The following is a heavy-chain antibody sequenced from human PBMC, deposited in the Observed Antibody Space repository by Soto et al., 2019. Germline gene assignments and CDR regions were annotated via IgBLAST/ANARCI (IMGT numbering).Heavy chain of an antibody. D-gene: IGHD1-26*01. CDR1: GASFSTYY. CDR3: ARVRYRGSYYYYGMDV. J-gene: IGHJ6*02. Sequence: SETLSLTCTVSGASFSTYYWSWIRQHPGKGLEWIGYIYYSGSTYYNPSLKSRVTISVDTSKNQFSLKLSSVTAADTAVYYCARVRYRGSYYYYGMDVWGQGTTVTVSS. V-gene: IGHV4-59*06. CDR2: IYYSGST.